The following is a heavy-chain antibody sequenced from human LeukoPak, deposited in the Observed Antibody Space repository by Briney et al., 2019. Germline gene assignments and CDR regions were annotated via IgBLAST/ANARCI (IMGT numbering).Heavy chain of an antibody. J-gene: IGHJ4*02. Sequence: GGSLGLSCAASGFSLSSYAMSWVRQAPGKGLEWVSATSSSDSGTYYADSVRGRFTISRDNSKNTLYLHMKSLRAEDAAVYYCAKAPVTSCRGAYCYPFDSWGQGTVVTVSS. CDR3: AKAPVTSCRGAYCYPFDS. V-gene: IGHV3-23*01. CDR2: TSSSDSGT. D-gene: IGHD2-21*01. CDR1: GFSLSSYA.